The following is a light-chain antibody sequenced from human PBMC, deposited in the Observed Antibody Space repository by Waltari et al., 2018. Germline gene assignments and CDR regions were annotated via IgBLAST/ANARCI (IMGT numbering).Light chain of an antibody. Sequence: QSALTQPASVSGSPGQSITIPCTGTSSDVGGYNYVSCYQQHPGKAPKLIIYDVSDRPSGVSNRFSGSKSGNTASLTISGLQAEDETDYYCSSYTSSSTRVVFGGGTKLTVL. J-gene: IGLJ2*01. V-gene: IGLV2-14*03. CDR2: DVS. CDR1: SSDVGGYNY. CDR3: SSYTSSSTRVV.